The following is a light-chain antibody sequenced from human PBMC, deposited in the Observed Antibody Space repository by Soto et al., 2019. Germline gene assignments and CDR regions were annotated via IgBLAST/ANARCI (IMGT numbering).Light chain of an antibody. V-gene: IGLV2-14*01. Sequence: VLTQPASVSGSPGQSITISCTGTSSDVGGYNYVSWYQQQSGKAPKLMIHEVSNRPSGVSNRLSGSKSGNTASLTISGLQAEDEADYYCSSYTSSRAYVFGIGTKVTVL. CDR1: SSDVGGYNY. CDR2: EVS. CDR3: SSYTSSRAYV. J-gene: IGLJ1*01.